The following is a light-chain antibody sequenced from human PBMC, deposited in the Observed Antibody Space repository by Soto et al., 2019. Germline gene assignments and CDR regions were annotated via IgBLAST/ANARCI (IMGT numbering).Light chain of an antibody. CDR1: QSVNNN. CDR2: DIS. J-gene: IGKJ4*01. Sequence: EIVLTQSPATLSLSPGERATLSCRASQSVNNNFAWYQQKPGQAPRLLIYDISSRVTGIPARFSGSGSGTDFTLTISSLVPEDVSVYYCQQRSYWPRLTFGEGTKVEI. V-gene: IGKV3-11*01. CDR3: QQRSYWPRLT.